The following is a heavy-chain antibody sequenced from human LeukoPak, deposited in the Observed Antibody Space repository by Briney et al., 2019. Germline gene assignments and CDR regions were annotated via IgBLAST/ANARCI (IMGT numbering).Heavy chain of an antibody. CDR3: AREEIAVAAFDY. Sequence: SETLSLTCTVSGYSISSGYYWGWIRQPPGKGLEWIGSIYHSGSTYYNPSLKSRVTISVDTSKNQFSLKLSSVTAADTAVYYCAREEIAVAAFDYWGQGTLVTVSS. CDR2: IYHSGST. CDR1: GYSISSGYY. D-gene: IGHD6-19*01. J-gene: IGHJ4*02. V-gene: IGHV4-38-2*02.